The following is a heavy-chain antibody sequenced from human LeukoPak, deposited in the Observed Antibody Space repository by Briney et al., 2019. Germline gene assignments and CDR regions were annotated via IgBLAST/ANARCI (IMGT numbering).Heavy chain of an antibody. CDR3: AREVYCSSTSCYSRDLDY. D-gene: IGHD2-2*01. CDR2: INPNSGGT. CDR1: GYTFTGYY. Sequence: ASVKVSCKASGYTFTGYYMHWVRQAPGQGLEWRGWINPNSGGTNYAQKFQGRVTMTRDTSISTAYMELSRLRSDDTAVYYCAREVYCSSTSCYSRDLDYWGQGTLVTVSS. J-gene: IGHJ4*02. V-gene: IGHV1-2*02.